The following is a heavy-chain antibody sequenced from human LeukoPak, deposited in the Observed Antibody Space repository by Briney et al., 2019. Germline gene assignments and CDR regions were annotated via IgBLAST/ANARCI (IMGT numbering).Heavy chain of an antibody. J-gene: IGHJ3*02. CDR3: ARGWDTAMVTGAFDI. D-gene: IGHD5-18*01. CDR2: INPNSGGT. Sequence: ASVKVSCKASGYTFTGYYMHWVRQAPGQGLEWMGWINPNSGGTNYAQKFQGRVTMPRDTSISTAYMELSRLRSDDTAVYYCARGWDTAMVTGAFDIWGQGTMVTVSS. V-gene: IGHV1-2*02. CDR1: GYTFTGYY.